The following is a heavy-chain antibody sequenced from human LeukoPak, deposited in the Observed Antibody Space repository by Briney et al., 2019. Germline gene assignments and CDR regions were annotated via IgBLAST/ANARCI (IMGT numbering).Heavy chain of an antibody. Sequence: SETLSLTCTVSGGSISSSSYYWGWVRQPPGKGLEWIGYIYKSGGANYNSDLKSRVTLSIDTSENQFSLQLDSVTPADTAVYYCARGAPARLYFGMDVWGPGTSVIVSS. CDR1: GGSISSSSYY. CDR3: ARGAPARLYFGMDV. CDR2: IYKSGGA. J-gene: IGHJ6*02. V-gene: IGHV4-61*05. D-gene: IGHD6-6*01.